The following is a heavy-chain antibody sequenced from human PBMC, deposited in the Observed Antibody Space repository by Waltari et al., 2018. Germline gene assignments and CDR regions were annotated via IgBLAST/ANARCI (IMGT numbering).Heavy chain of an antibody. CDR3: ARSPDWGSVRFDY. CDR1: GSSFRNYW. CDR2: ITSDGSNT. Sequence: VQLVESGGALVQPGGSLRLSCAAPGSSFRNYWMHWVRQAPGKGLVWVSSITSDGSNTNYADSVKGRFTISRDNAKNTLYLQMNSLRAEDTAVYYCARSPDWGSVRFDYWGQGTLVTVSS. D-gene: IGHD7-27*01. J-gene: IGHJ4*02. V-gene: IGHV3-74*01.